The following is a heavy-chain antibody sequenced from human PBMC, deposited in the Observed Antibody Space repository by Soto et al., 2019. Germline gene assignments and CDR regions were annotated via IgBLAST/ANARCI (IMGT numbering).Heavy chain of an antibody. J-gene: IGHJ4*02. Sequence: GGSLRLSCAASGFTFSSYGMHWVRQAPGKGLEWVAVISYDGSNKYYADSVKGRFTISRDNSKNTLYLQMNSLRAEDTAVYYCANAPVPGSGWYGYFDYWGQGTLVTVSS. D-gene: IGHD6-19*01. CDR3: ANAPVPGSGWYGYFDY. V-gene: IGHV3-30*18. CDR2: ISYDGSNK. CDR1: GFTFSSYG.